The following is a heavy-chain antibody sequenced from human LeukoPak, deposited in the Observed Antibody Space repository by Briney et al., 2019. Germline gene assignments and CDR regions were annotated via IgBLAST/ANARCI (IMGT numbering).Heavy chain of an antibody. CDR2: ISSSGSTI. V-gene: IGHV3-48*03. CDR1: GFTFSSYE. J-gene: IGHJ6*02. Sequence: HAGGSLRLSCAASGFTFSSYEMNWVSQAPGKGLEWVSYISSSGSTIYYADSVKGRFTISRDNAKNSLYLQMNSLRAEDTAVYYCAREGCSSTSCYEVYYYGMDVWGQGTTVTVSS. D-gene: IGHD2-2*01. CDR3: AREGCSSTSCYEVYYYGMDV.